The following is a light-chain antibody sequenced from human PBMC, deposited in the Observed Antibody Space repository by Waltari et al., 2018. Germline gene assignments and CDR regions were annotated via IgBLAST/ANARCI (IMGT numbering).Light chain of an antibody. CDR3: QQYYSTPLT. Sequence: DIVMTQSPDSLAVSLGERATINCKSSQSVLYSPNNKNYLAWYQKKPGQPPKLLIYWASTRESGVPDRFSGSWSGTDFTLTISSLQSEDVAVYYCQQYYSTPLTFGGGTKVEIK. CDR1: QSVLYSPNNKNY. CDR2: WAS. J-gene: IGKJ4*01. V-gene: IGKV4-1*01.